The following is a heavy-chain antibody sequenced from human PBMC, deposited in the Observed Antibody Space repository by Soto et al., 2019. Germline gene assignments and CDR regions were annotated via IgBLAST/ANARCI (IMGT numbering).Heavy chain of an antibody. J-gene: IGHJ6*01. D-gene: IGHD6-13*01. V-gene: IGHV3-33*01. CDR3: ARDQKQQLVRGPYYYYYGMDV. CDR2: IWYDGSNK. CDR1: GFTFSSYG. Sequence: QVQLVESGGGVVQPGRSLRLSCAASGFTFSSYGMHWVRQAPGKGLEWVAVIWYDGSNKYYADSVKGRFTISRDNSKNTLYLQMNSLRAEDTAVYYCARDQKQQLVRGPYYYYYGMDVW.